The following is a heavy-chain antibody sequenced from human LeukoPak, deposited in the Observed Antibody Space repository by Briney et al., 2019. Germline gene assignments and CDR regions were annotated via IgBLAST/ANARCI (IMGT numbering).Heavy chain of an antibody. V-gene: IGHV3-7*01. CDR2: IKQDGSEK. CDR1: GFTFSSYW. CDR3: ARDPPYGRDV. J-gene: IGHJ6*01. Sequence: GGSLRLSCAASGFTFSSYWMSSVRQAPGKGLEWVANIKQDGSEKYHVDSVKGRFTISRDNAKNSLYLQMNSLRAEDTAGYYCARDPPYGRDVWGQGTTVTVSS.